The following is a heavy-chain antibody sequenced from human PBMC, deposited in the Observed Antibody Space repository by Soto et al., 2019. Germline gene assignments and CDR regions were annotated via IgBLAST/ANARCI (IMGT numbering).Heavy chain of an antibody. CDR1: GFTFSSYA. J-gene: IGHJ4*02. D-gene: IGHD3-3*01. Sequence: GGSLRLSCAASGFTFSSYAMSWVRQAPGKGLEWVSAISGSGGSTYYADSVKGRFTISRDNSKNTLYLQMNSLRAEDTAVYYCAKQGRITIFGVVRGEDDYWGQGTLVTVSS. CDR2: ISGSGGST. V-gene: IGHV3-23*01. CDR3: AKQGRITIFGVVRGEDDY.